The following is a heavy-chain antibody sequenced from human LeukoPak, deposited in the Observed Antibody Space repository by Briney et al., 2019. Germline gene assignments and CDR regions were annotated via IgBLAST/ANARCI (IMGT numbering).Heavy chain of an antibody. CDR2: IYTSGST. CDR1: GGSGKSDY. D-gene: IGHD6-19*01. V-gene: IGHV4-4*07. CDR3: ASEVAGY. J-gene: IGHJ4*02. Sequence: SYTLILTCTESGGSGKSDYLSWIRHLAGKGLEWIGRIYTSGSTNYNPSLKGRVTMSVDTSKNQFSLKLSSVTAADTAVYYCASEVAGYWGQGTLVTVSS.